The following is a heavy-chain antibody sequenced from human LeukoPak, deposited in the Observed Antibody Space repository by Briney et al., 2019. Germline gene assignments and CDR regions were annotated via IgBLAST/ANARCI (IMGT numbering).Heavy chain of an antibody. V-gene: IGHV3-53*05. CDR1: GFTVSNSF. CDR2: IYNGGSI. Sequence: PGGSLRLSCAASGFTVSNSFMGWVRQAPGKGLEWVSVIYNGGSIYYADSVKGRFTISRDNSKNTLYLQMNSLRAEDTAVYYCANPDYDSSGDPWGQGTLVTVSS. D-gene: IGHD3-22*01. J-gene: IGHJ5*01. CDR3: ANPDYDSSGDP.